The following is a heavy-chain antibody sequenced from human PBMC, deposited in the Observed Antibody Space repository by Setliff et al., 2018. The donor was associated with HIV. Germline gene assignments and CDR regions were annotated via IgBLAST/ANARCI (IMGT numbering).Heavy chain of an antibody. CDR3: ARAAYYDSRDFSDYYYMDV. Sequence: SVKVSCKASGGALSTYAINWVRQAPGQGLEWVGGIIPVFGTANYAQKLEGRVTITADESTSTAYMELSGLSSEDTAVYYCARAAYYDSRDFSDYYYMDVWGTGTTVTVS. V-gene: IGHV1-69*13. D-gene: IGHD3-22*01. CDR1: GGALSTYA. J-gene: IGHJ6*03. CDR2: IIPVFGTA.